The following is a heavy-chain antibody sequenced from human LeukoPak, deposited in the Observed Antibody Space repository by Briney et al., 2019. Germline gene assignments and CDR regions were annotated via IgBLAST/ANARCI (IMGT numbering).Heavy chain of an antibody. CDR3: ARLPAYGDCGGDCHLDY. CDR1: GGTFSSYA. Sequence: PVKVSCKASGGTFSSYAISWVRQAPGQGLEWMGRIIPIFGTANYAQKFQGRVTITADKSTSTAYMELSSLRSEDTAVYYCARLPAYGDCGGDCHLDYWGQGTLVTVSS. CDR2: IIPIFGTA. J-gene: IGHJ4*02. D-gene: IGHD2-21*02. V-gene: IGHV1-69*06.